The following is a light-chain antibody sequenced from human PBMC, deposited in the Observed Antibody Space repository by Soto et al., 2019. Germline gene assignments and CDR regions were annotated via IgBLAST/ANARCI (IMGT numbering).Light chain of an antibody. V-gene: IGLV2-23*02. J-gene: IGLJ1*01. Sequence: QSVLTQPASVSGSPGQSITISCSGTSSDVGSYNLVSWYQQHPGKAPKLMIYEVSKRPSGVSNRFSGSKSDNTASLTISGLQAEDEAQYYCCSYAGRSTLYVFGTGTKLTVL. CDR2: EVS. CDR1: SSDVGSYNL. CDR3: CSYAGRSTLYV.